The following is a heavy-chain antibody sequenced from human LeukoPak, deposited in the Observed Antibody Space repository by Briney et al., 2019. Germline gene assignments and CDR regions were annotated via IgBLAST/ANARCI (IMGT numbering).Heavy chain of an antibody. Sequence: PSETLSHTCTVSGGSITGYYWTWIRQPPGKGLEWIGYISDSGSTNYNPSLKSRVTMSVDSSNTEFSLRLNSVTAADTAVYYCARVFRGAVTFNWFGPWGQEKRVTVSS. CDR3: ARVFRGAVTFNWFGP. CDR1: GGSITGYY. V-gene: IGHV4-59*01. CDR2: ISDSGST. D-gene: IGHD4-17*01. J-gene: IGHJ5*02.